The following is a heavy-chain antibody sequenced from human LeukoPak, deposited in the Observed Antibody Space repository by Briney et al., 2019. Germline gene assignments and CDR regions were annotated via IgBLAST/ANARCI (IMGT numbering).Heavy chain of an antibody. J-gene: IGHJ5*02. CDR2: ISGSGDDT. D-gene: IGHD1-26*01. CDR1: GFTFSSFA. Sequence: GGSLRLSCAASGFTFSSFAMTWVRQAPGKGLEWVSGISGSGDDTYYADSVKGRFTISRDNSENTLYLQMHSLRLEDTAVYYCAKDPRGAGARGSWGQGTLVAVSS. V-gene: IGHV3-23*01. CDR3: AKDPRGAGARGS.